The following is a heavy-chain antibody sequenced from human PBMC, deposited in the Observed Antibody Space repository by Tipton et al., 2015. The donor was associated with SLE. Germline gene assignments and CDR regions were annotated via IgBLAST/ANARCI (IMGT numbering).Heavy chain of an antibody. D-gene: IGHD5-12*01. V-gene: IGHV3-30*04. CDR3: AREYEATSGYMDV. CDR1: GFTFSSYA. Sequence: SLRLSCAASGFTFSSYAMHWVRQAPGKGLEWVAVISYDGSNKYYADSVKGRFTISRDNSKSTLYLQMNSLRAEDTAVYYCAREYEATSGYMDVWGKGTTVTVSS. CDR2: ISYDGSNK. J-gene: IGHJ6*03.